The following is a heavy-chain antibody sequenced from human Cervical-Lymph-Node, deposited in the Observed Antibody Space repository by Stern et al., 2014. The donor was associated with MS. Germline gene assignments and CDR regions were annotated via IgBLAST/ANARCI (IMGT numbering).Heavy chain of an antibody. Sequence: QLVQSGADVEKPGASVKVSCKASGFTFTSSVIHWVRQAPGQRPEWMGWINGGIGNTKNSQTFQGRVTITRDTSASTGYLELSSLRSEDTAVYYCARADTSPAYYYYGMDVWGQGTTVTVSS. CDR2: INGGIGNT. CDR3: ARADTSPAYYYYGMDV. CDR1: GFTFTSSV. J-gene: IGHJ6*02. V-gene: IGHV1-3*01.